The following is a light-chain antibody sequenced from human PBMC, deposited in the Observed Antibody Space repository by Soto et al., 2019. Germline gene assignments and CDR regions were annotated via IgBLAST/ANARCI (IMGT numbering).Light chain of an antibody. CDR2: EAN. CDR1: NSDVGRYNL. Sequence: QSVLTQPASVSGSPGQSITISCTGTNSDVGRYNLVSWYQHHPGKAPKLVIYEANKRPSGISERFSVSKSRNTASLTISGLQAEGEGHYYCCSYAPGSTWVFGGGTKVTVL. J-gene: IGLJ3*02. CDR3: CSYAPGSTWV. V-gene: IGLV2-23*01.